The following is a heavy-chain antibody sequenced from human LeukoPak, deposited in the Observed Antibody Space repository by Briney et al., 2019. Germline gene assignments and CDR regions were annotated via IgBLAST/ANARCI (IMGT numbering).Heavy chain of an antibody. J-gene: IGHJ4*02. Sequence: SETLSLTCAVSGDSISSTNWWNWVRQPPGKGLEWIGEIDHRGNTNYNPSLKSRVSISADKSKNQFSLKPSSVTAADTAVYYCARGYGPGYWGQGTLVTVSA. CDR2: IDHRGNT. D-gene: IGHD4-17*01. V-gene: IGHV4-4*02. CDR1: GDSISSTNW. CDR3: ARGYGPGY.